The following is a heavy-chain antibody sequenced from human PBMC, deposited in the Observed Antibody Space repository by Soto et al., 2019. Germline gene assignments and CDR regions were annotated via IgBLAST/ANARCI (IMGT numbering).Heavy chain of an antibody. Sequence: SETLSLTCAVYGGSFSGYYWSWIRQPPGKGLEWIGEINHSGSTNYSPSLKSRVTISVDTSKNQFSLKLSSVTAADTAVYYCARRYFDWLPYRYYFDYWGQGTPVTVSS. CDR2: INHSGST. V-gene: IGHV4-34*01. CDR3: ARRYFDWLPYRYYFDY. CDR1: GGSFSGYY. J-gene: IGHJ4*02. D-gene: IGHD3-9*01.